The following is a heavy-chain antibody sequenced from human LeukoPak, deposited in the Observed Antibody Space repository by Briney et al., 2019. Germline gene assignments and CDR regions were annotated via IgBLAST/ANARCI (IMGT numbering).Heavy chain of an antibody. V-gene: IGHV3-7*03. J-gene: IGHJ4*02. Sequence: TGGSLRLSCAASGFTFSSYRMSWVRQAPGKGLEWVANIKQDGSEKYYVDSVKGRITISRDNAKHSLYLQMNSLRAEDTALYYCAKDTRRDYYGSGIFDYWGQGTLVTVSS. CDR1: GFTFSSYR. CDR3: AKDTRRDYYGSGIFDY. D-gene: IGHD3-10*01. CDR2: IKQDGSEK.